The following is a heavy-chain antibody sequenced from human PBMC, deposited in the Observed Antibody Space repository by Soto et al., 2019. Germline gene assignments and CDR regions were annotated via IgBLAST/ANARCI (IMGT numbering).Heavy chain of an antibody. J-gene: IGHJ5*02. Sequence: QVQLVESGGDVVQPGTSLRLSCAASGFPFRSSGMHWVRQAPGKGLEWVAVISHDGGKKYYADSVKGRFTISRDNSKNMVYLQMNSLRVDDTAVYYCAKDGPGGSGWYVGGVNWFDTWGQGTLVTVSS. V-gene: IGHV3-30*18. CDR1: GFPFRSSG. CDR3: AKDGPGGSGWYVGGVNWFDT. D-gene: IGHD6-19*01. CDR2: ISHDGGKK.